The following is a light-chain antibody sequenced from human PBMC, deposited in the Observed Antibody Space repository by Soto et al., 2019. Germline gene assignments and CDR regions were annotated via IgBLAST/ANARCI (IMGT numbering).Light chain of an antibody. CDR2: GAS. Sequence: EIVLTQSPATLSLSPGERATLCCRASQSVSSNLAWYQQKPGQAPRLLIYGASTRATGIPARFSGSGSGTEFTLTISSLQSEDFAVYYCQQYNNWPRTFGQGTRWIS. CDR1: QSVSSN. J-gene: IGKJ1*01. V-gene: IGKV3-15*01. CDR3: QQYNNWPRT.